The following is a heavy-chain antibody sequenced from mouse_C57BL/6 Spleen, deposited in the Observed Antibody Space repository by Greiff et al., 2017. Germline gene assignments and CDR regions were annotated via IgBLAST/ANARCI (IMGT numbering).Heavy chain of an antibody. CDR3: ARPPYYGSGAWFAY. V-gene: IGHV5-17*01. CDR1: GFTFSDYG. D-gene: IGHD1-1*01. CDR2: ISSGSSTI. Sequence: EVKLVESGGGLVKPGGSLKLSCAASGFTFSDYGMPWVRQAPGQGLEWVAYISSGSSTIYYADTVKGRFTISRDNAKNTLFLQMTSLRSEDTAMYYCARPPYYGSGAWFAYWGQGTLVTVSA. J-gene: IGHJ3*01.